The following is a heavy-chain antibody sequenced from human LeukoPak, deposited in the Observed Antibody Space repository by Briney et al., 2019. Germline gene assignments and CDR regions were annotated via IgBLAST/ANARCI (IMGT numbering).Heavy chain of an antibody. CDR3: ARTKEMATISYFDS. Sequence: GGSLRLSCAASGFTFSSYSMHWVRQAPGKGLEWVSSISSSSSYISYADSVKGRFTISRDNAKNSLYLQMNSLRAEDTAVYYCARTKEMATISYFDSWGQGTLVTVSS. V-gene: IGHV3-21*01. CDR1: GFTFSSYS. D-gene: IGHD5-24*01. CDR2: ISSSSSYI. J-gene: IGHJ4*02.